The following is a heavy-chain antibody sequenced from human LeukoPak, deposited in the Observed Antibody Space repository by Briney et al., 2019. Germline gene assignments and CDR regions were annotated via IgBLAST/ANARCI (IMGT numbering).Heavy chain of an antibody. Sequence: PSETLSLTCTVSGGSISNYYWSWIRQPPGKGLEWIGYIYTSGSTNYNPSLKSRVTISVDTSKNQISLKLNSVTAADTAVYYCARHKLVSSYFDYWGQGTLVTVSS. V-gene: IGHV4-4*09. D-gene: IGHD1-14*01. J-gene: IGHJ4*02. CDR3: ARHKLVSSYFDY. CDR2: IYTSGST. CDR1: GGSISNYY.